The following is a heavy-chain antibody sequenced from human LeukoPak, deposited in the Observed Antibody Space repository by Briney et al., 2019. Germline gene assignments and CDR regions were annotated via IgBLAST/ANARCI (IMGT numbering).Heavy chain of an antibody. D-gene: IGHD5-18*01. CDR1: GFTFSSYA. CDR2: ISYDGSNK. CDR3: AKDPRDTAMGVADY. J-gene: IGHJ4*02. V-gene: IGHV3-30*18. Sequence: GGSLRLSCAASGFTFSSYAMSWVRQAPGKGLEWVAVISYDGSNKYYADSVKGRFTISRDNSKNTLYLQMNSLRAEDTAVYYCAKDPRDTAMGVADYWGQGTLVTVSS.